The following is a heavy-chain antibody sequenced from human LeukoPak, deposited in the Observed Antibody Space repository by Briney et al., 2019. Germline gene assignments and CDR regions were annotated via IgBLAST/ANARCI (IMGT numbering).Heavy chain of an antibody. Sequence: ASVRVSCTASGCTFTGSYMHWVRQAPGQGFEWIGWISPASGATKYAQNFQGRVTLTTDTSITTAYMELSSLTSDGTASYYCLNEHGGWGQGTPVTVSS. CDR2: ISPASGAT. J-gene: IGHJ4*02. D-gene: IGHD1-1*01. CDR1: GCTFTGSY. CDR3: LNEHGG. V-gene: IGHV1-2*02.